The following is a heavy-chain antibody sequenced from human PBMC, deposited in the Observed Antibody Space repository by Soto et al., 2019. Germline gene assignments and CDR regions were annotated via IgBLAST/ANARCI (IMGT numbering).Heavy chain of an antibody. D-gene: IGHD5-12*01. Sequence: ASVKVSCKASGYTFTSYAMHWVRQAPGQRLEWMGWINAGNGNTKYSQKFQGRVTITRDTSASTTYMELSSLRSEDTAVYYCARDIVATISHYYYGMDVWGQGTTVTVSS. V-gene: IGHV1-3*01. CDR1: GYTFTSYA. CDR3: ARDIVATISHYYYGMDV. J-gene: IGHJ6*02. CDR2: INAGNGNT.